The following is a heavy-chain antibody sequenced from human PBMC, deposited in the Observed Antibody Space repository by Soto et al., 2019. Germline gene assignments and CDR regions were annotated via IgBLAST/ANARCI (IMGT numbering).Heavy chain of an antibody. CDR3: ARAYCSVGSCYRRWFDP. CDR2: IYHSGST. D-gene: IGHD2-15*01. Sequence: QLQLQESGSGLVKPSQTLSLTCAVSGGAISSGGYSWSWIRQPPGKGLEWIGYIYHSGSTYYNPSLKSRVTISVDRSKTLFSLKLSSVNAEDTAVYDCARAYCSVGSCYRRWFDPWVQGTLVTISA. V-gene: IGHV4-30-2*01. CDR1: GGAISSGGYS. J-gene: IGHJ5*02.